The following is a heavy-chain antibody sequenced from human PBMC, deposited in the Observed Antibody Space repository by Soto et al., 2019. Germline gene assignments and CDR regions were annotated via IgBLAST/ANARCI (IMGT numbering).Heavy chain of an antibody. V-gene: IGHV3-21*01. CDR1: GFTFSSYG. J-gene: IGHJ6*02. D-gene: IGHD5-12*01. CDR3: AGYDYYYYGMDV. CDR2: ISSSSSYI. Sequence: GGSLRLSCAASGFTFSSYGMHWVRQAPGKGLEWVSSISSSSSYIYYADSVKGRFTISRDNAKNSLYLQMNSLRAEDTAVYYCAGYDYYYYGMDVWGQGTTVTVSS.